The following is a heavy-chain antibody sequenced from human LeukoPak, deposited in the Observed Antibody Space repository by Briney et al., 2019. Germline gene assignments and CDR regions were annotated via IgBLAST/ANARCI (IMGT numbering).Heavy chain of an antibody. CDR1: GFTFDDYG. CDR2: INWNGGST. CDR3: ARPLLAYCGGDCYSSAFDI. Sequence: GGSLRLSCAASGFTFDDYGMSWVRHAPGKGLEWVSGINWNGGSTGYADSVKGRFTISRESAKNSLYLQMNSLRAEDTALYHCARPLLAYCGGDCYSSAFDIWGQGTMVTVSS. J-gene: IGHJ3*02. V-gene: IGHV3-20*01. D-gene: IGHD2-21*02.